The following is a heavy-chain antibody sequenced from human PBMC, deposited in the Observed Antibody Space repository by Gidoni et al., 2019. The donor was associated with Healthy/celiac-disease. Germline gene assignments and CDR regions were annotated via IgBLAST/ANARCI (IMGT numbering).Heavy chain of an antibody. CDR1: GFTFTSSA. J-gene: IGHJ2*01. CDR3: AADRLVGATSWYFDL. Sequence: VTIYGKASGFTFTSSAMQWVRQARGQRLEWIGWIVVGSGNTNYAQKFQERVTITRDMSTSTAYMELSSLRSEDTAVYYCAADRLVGATSWYFDLWGRGTLVTVSS. V-gene: IGHV1-58*02. D-gene: IGHD1-26*01. CDR2: IVVGSGNT.